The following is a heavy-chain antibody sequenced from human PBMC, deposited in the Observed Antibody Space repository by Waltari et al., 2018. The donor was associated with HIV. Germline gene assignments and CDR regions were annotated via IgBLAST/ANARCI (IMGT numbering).Heavy chain of an antibody. D-gene: IGHD1-7*01. CDR3: ARDQTGTTYGYYYYGMDV. CDR1: GFTFSSYG. CDR2: IWYDGSNK. Sequence: QVQLVESGGGVVQPGRSLRLSCAASGFTFSSYGMHWVRQAPGKGLEWVAVIWYDGSNKYYADSVKGRFTISRDNSKNTLYLQRNSLRAEDTAVYYCARDQTGTTYGYYYYGMDVWGQGTTVTVSS. J-gene: IGHJ6*02. V-gene: IGHV3-33*01.